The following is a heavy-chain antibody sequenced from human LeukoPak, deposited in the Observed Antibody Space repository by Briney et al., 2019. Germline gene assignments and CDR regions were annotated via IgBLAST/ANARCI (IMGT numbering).Heavy chain of an antibody. D-gene: IGHD1-20*01. CDR1: GYTFTKYL. CDR2: INPNGDAT. CDR3: ARPLFCAFDNCGYWLDP. Sequence: ASVKVSCKTSGYTFTKYLIHWVRQAPGQGLEWVGTINPNGDATNYAPRLQGRLTLTQDTPTSTVYMKLRGLTPDDTAVYYCARPLFCAFDNCGYWLDPWGPGTLVTVSS. V-gene: IGHV1-46*01. J-gene: IGHJ5*02.